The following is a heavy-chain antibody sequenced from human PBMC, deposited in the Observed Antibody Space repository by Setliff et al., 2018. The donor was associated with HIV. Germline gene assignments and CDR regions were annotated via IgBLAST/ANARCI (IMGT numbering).Heavy chain of an antibody. CDR1: GGSISSGEYY. CDR2: ISYSGST. J-gene: IGHJ4*02. CDR3: ARGGVLVYGLNFDY. Sequence: PSETLSLTCTVSGGSISSGEYYWHWIRQHPGKGLGWIGYISYSGSTYYNPSLKSRPAISVDTSKHQFSLKLSSVTAADTAVYYCARGGVLVYGLNFDYWGQGTLVTVSS. V-gene: IGHV4-31*03. D-gene: IGHD4-17*01.